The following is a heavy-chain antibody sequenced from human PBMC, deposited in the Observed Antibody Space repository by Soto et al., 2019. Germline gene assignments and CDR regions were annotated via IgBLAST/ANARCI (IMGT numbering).Heavy chain of an antibody. Sequence: QVQLVQSGAEVKKPGSSVKVSCKASGGTFSSYAISWVRQAPGQGLEWMGGIIPIFGTADYAQKFQGRVTSPSSQSTITAYTELSSLRSEDTAVNYWAAPPELTRIYYYYGMDGWGQGTTVTVSS. CDR2: IIPIFGTA. CDR1: GGTFSSYA. J-gene: IGHJ6*02. D-gene: IGHD1-7*01. CDR3: AAPPELTRIYYYYGMDG. V-gene: IGHV1-69*05.